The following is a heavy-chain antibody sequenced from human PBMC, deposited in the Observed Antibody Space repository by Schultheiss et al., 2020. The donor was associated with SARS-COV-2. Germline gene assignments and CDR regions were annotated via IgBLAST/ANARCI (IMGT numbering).Heavy chain of an antibody. CDR2: ISWNSGSI. CDR3: ARDCYIALWSNRRTTGYFDY. Sequence: GGSLRLSCAASGFTFDDYAMHWVRQAPGKGLEWVSGISWNSGSIGYADSVKGRFTISRDNSKNTLYLQMNSLRAEDTAVYYCARDCYIALWSNRRTTGYFDYWGQGTLVTVSS. D-gene: IGHD1-1*01. J-gene: IGHJ4*02. V-gene: IGHV3-9*01. CDR1: GFTFDDYA.